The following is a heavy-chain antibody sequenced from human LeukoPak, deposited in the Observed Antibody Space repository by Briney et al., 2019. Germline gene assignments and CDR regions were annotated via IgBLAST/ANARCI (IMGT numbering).Heavy chain of an antibody. Sequence: PGGSLRLSCAVSGFSISDNFMGWGRQTPGKGLEWVSLIFSGGETYSGDSVKRRFAIYKDNSRNTLHLQMHSLRVEDTAMYYCARDTDYYGSGRQGYFDHWGQGTLVTVSS. CDR1: GFSISDNF. J-gene: IGHJ1*01. D-gene: IGHD3-10*01. CDR3: ARDTDYYGSGRQGYFDH. V-gene: IGHV3-66*01. CDR2: IFSGGET.